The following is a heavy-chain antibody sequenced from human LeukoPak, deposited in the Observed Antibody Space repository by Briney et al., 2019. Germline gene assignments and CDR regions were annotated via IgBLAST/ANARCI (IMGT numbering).Heavy chain of an antibody. J-gene: IGHJ6*02. CDR1: GGPISSGDYY. V-gene: IGHV4-30-4*01. CDR2: IYYSGST. Sequence: PSETLSLTCTVSGGPISSGDYYWSWIRQPPGKGLEWIGYIYYSGSTYYNPSLKSRVTISVDTSKNQFSLKLSSVTAADTAVYYCARVISHNYYYYYGMDVWGQGTTVTVSS. CDR3: ARVISHNYYYYYGMDV.